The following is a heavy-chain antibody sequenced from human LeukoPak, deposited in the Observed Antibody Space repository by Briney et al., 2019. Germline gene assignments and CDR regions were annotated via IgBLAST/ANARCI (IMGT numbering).Heavy chain of an antibody. CDR2: IYHSGST. J-gene: IGHJ3*02. CDR1: GGSISSYY. CDR3: ASPYYYDSSGYGDAFDI. V-gene: IGHV4-38-2*02. D-gene: IGHD3-22*01. Sequence: SETLSLTCTVSGGSISSYYWGWIRQPPGKGLEWIGSIYHSGSTYYNPSLKSRVTISVDTSKNQFSLKLSSVTAADTAVYYCASPYYYDSSGYGDAFDIWGQGKMVTVSS.